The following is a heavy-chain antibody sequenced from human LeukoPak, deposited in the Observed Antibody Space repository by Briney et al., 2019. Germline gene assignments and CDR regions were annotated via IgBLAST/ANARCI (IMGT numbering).Heavy chain of an antibody. CDR2: ISSSSSYI. CDR3: ARDGSGGNWQIDY. J-gene: IGHJ4*02. D-gene: IGHD4-23*01. V-gene: IGHV3-21*01. CDR1: GFTFSSYS. Sequence: GGSLRLSCAASGFTFSSYSMNWVRQAPGKRLEWVSSISSSSSYIYYADSVKGRFTISRDNAKNSLYLQMNSLRAEDTAVYYCARDGSGGNWQIDYWGQGTLVTVSS.